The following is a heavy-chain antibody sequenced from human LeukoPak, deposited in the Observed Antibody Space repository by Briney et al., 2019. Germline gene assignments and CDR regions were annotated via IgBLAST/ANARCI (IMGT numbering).Heavy chain of an antibody. CDR2: IKEDGTEK. V-gene: IGHV3-7*01. CDR3: ARESGYSNSAKLDY. D-gene: IGHD4-11*01. Sequence: GGSLRLSCAGSGFTFSDFWMTWVRQTPGKGLEWVANIKEDGTEKNLVDSVKGRFTISRDNTKNLLYLEMNSLRAEDTAVYYCARESGYSNSAKLDYWGQGTLVTVSS. CDR1: GFTFSDFW. J-gene: IGHJ4*02.